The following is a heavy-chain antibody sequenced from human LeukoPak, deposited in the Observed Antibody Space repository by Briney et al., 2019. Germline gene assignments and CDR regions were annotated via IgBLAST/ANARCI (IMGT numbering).Heavy chain of an antibody. CDR3: AKDRSITMINLLDY. J-gene: IGHJ4*02. Sequence: GGSLRLSCAASGFTFSSYGMHWVRQAPGKGLEWVAVIWYDGSNKYYADFVKGRFTISRDNSKNTLYLQMNSLRAEDTAVYYCAKDRSITMINLLDYWGQGTLVTVSS. V-gene: IGHV3-33*06. CDR2: IWYDGSNK. D-gene: IGHD3-22*01. CDR1: GFTFSSYG.